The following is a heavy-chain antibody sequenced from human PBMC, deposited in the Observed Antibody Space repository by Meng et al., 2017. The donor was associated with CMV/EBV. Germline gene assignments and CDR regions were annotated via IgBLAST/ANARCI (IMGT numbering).Heavy chain of an antibody. Sequence: VSMSLTGAVYGWSLGGYNWRVIGQPPGKGLGWIGGINHGGSTNYNPSLKSRVTISVDTSKNQFSLKLSSVTAADTAVYYCARGGNWFDSWGQGTLVTVSS. CDR3: ARGGNWFDS. CDR1: GWSLGGYN. V-gene: IGHV4-34*01. J-gene: IGHJ5*01. CDR2: INHGGST.